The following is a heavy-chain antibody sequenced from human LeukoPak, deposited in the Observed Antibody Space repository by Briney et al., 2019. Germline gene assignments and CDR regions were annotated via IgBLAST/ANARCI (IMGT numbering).Heavy chain of an antibody. CDR3: AREAWDYDILTGYQYSNWFDP. CDR2: TYYRSKWYN. J-gene: IGHJ5*02. V-gene: IGHV6-1*01. D-gene: IGHD3-9*01. Sequence: SQTLSLTCAISGDSVSSNSAAWNWIRQSPSRGLEWLGGTYYRSKWYNDYAVSVKSRITINPDTSKNQFSLQLNSVTPEDTAVYYCAREAWDYDILTGYQYSNWFDPWGQGTLVTVSS. CDR1: GDSVSSNSAA.